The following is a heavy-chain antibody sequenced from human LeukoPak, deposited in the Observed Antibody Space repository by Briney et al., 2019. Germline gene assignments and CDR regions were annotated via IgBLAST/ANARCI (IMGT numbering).Heavy chain of an antibody. Sequence: ASVKASCKASDHTFINSGTTWVRQAPRQGLEWRGWISAYNGNTDYAQKFQGRVTMTTDTSTTTAYMHVTSLSSDDTAVYYCARGRDKGDYWGQETLVTVSS. CDR1: DHTFINSG. V-gene: IGHV1-18*01. CDR2: ISAYNGNT. J-gene: IGHJ4*02. CDR3: ARGRDKGDY.